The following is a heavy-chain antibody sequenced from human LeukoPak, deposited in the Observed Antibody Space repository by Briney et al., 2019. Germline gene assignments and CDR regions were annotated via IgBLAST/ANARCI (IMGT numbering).Heavy chain of an antibody. J-gene: IGHJ4*02. D-gene: IGHD4-17*01. V-gene: IGHV3-11*01. CDR1: GFTFSDEY. Sequence: PGGSLRLSCAASGFTFSDEYMNWIRQAPGKGLEGVSYISGSGNSIYYADSVKGRFTISRDNARNSLYLQMNSLRVEDTAVYYCARDPFMTTGWGIDYWGQGTLVTVSS. CDR2: ISGSGNSI. CDR3: ARDPFMTTGWGIDY.